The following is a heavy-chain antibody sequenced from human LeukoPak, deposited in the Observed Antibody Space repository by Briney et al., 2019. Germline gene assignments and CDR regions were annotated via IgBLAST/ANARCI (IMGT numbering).Heavy chain of an antibody. Sequence: ASVKVSCKASGYTFTSYYMHWVRQAPGQGLEWMGIINPSGGSTSYAQKFQGRVTMTRDTTTSTVYMELIRRSSEDTAVYYCARDTTPYNWFDPWGQGTLVTVSS. J-gene: IGHJ5*02. CDR2: INPSGGST. CDR3: ARDTTPYNWFDP. CDR1: GYTFTSYY. V-gene: IGHV1-46*01. D-gene: IGHD1-26*01.